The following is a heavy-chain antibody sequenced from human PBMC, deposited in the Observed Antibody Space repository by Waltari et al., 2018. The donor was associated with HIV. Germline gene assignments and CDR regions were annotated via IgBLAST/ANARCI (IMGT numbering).Heavy chain of an antibody. CDR3: ARGGLAISPAGTRLYTGMDV. J-gene: IGHJ6*02. Sequence: SNYLMHWVRQAPGKGLEWVTFIYYDGNNKNYADSVKGRFTISRDNSKKTLYLQMNSLRHEDTAVYYCARGGLAISPAGTRLYTGMDVWGQGTTVTVSS. D-gene: IGHD6-13*01. CDR2: IYYDGNNK. CDR1: SNYL. V-gene: IGHV3-30*03.